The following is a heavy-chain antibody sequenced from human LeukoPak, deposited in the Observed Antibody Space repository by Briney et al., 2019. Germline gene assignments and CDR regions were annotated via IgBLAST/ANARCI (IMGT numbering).Heavy chain of an antibody. J-gene: IGHJ4*02. V-gene: IGHV4-4*09. Sequence: SETLSLTCSVSGGSISSFYWNWIRQPPGKGLEWIGDIYSGGNTNYSPSLQSRVTISVDTSKNQFSLQLSSVTAADTAVYYCARVVRGGVFDHWGQGALVTVSS. CDR1: GGSISSFY. CDR3: ARVVRGGVFDH. D-gene: IGHD3-10*02. CDR2: IYSGGNT.